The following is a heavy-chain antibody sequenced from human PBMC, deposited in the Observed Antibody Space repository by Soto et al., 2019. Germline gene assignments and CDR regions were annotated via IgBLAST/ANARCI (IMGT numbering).Heavy chain of an antibody. V-gene: IGHV1-18*01. J-gene: IGHJ4*02. CDR3: ARNCSGGNCYFTDS. CDR1: GYTFTNYG. Sequence: QVPLVQSGTEMKKPGASVKVSCKASGYTFTNYGISWVRQAPGQGLEWMGWINTYNGHTHYAQQLQGRVTMTTDTSTGTAFMELRSLGSGDTAVYYCARNCSGGNCYFTDSWGQGTLVTVSS. CDR2: INTYNGHT. D-gene: IGHD2-15*01.